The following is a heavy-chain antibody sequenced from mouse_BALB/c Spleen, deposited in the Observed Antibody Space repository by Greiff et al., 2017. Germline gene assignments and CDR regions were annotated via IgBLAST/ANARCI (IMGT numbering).Heavy chain of an antibody. CDR3: ARGDSFSY. V-gene: IGHV14-3*02. D-gene: IGHD3-3*01. Sequence: VPLQQSGAELVKPGDSVKLSCTASGFTIKDTYMHWVKQRPEQGLELIGRIDPANGNTKYDPKFQGKATITADTTSNTAYLQLSSLTSEDTAVYYCARGDSFSYWGQGTLVTVSA. CDR1: GFTIKDTY. J-gene: IGHJ3*01. CDR2: IDPANGNT.